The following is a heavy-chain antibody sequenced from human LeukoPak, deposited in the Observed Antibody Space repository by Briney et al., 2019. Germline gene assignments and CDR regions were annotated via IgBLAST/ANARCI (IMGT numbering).Heavy chain of an antibody. J-gene: IGHJ4*02. Sequence: SQTLSLTCAISGDSVSSNSAAWNWIRQSPSKGLEWLGRTYYRSKWYNDYAVSVKSRITINPDTSKDQFSLQLNSVTPEDTAVYYCARANSSGWYVVDYWGQGTLVTVSS. D-gene: IGHD6-19*01. V-gene: IGHV6-1*01. CDR3: ARANSSGWYVVDY. CDR2: TYYRSKWYN. CDR1: GDSVSSNSAA.